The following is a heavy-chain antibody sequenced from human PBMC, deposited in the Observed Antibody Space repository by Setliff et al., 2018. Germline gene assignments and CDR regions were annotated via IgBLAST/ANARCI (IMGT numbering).Heavy chain of an antibody. V-gene: IGHV4-61*02. CDR2: IYTSGST. CDR1: GGSISSGSYY. J-gene: IGHJ4*02. D-gene: IGHD3-10*01. CDR3: ASSGSGSYYNLDY. Sequence: TLSLTCTVSGGSISSGSYYWSWIRQPAGKGLEWIGRIYTSGSTNYNPSLKSRVTISVDTSKNQFSLKLSSVTAADTAVYYCASSGSGSYYNLDYWGQGTLVTVS.